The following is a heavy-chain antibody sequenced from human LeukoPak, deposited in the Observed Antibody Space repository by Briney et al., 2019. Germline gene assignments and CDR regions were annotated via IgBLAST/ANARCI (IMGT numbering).Heavy chain of an antibody. Sequence: GGSLRLSCAASGFTFSSYDMHWVRQATGKGLEWVSAIGTAGDTYYPGSVKGRFTISRENAKNSLYLQMNSLRAEDTAVYYCAKDLQKRWLQFKSDGGFDYWGQGTLVTVSS. V-gene: IGHV3-13*01. CDR1: GFTFSSYD. CDR2: IGTAGDT. CDR3: AKDLQKRWLQFKSDGGFDY. D-gene: IGHD5-24*01. J-gene: IGHJ4*02.